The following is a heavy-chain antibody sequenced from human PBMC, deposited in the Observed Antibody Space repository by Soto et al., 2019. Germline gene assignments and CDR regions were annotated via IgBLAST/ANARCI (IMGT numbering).Heavy chain of an antibody. Sequence: PGGSLRLSCTASGFTFGDYAMSWFRQAPGKGLEWVGFIRSKAYGGTTEYAASVKGRFTISRDDSKSIAYLHMNSLKTEDTAVYYCTGVCGIAAAGRFVYWGQGALVTVSS. CDR1: GFTFGDYA. D-gene: IGHD6-25*01. J-gene: IGHJ4*02. CDR3: TGVCGIAAAGRFVY. CDR2: IRSKAYGGTT. V-gene: IGHV3-49*03.